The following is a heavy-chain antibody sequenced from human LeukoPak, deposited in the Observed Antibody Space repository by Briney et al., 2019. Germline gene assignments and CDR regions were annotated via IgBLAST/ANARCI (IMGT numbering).Heavy chain of an antibody. CDR3: AKQPFRTYYYGSGSYSPPDY. CDR1: GFTFSSYG. V-gene: IGHV3-33*06. Sequence: PGRSLRLSCAASGFTFSSYGMHWVRQAPGKGLEWVAVIWCDGSNKYYADSVKGRFTISRDNSKNTLYLQMNSLRAEDTAVYYCAKQPFRTYYYGSGSYSPPDYWGQGTLVTVSS. D-gene: IGHD3-10*01. CDR2: IWCDGSNK. J-gene: IGHJ4*02.